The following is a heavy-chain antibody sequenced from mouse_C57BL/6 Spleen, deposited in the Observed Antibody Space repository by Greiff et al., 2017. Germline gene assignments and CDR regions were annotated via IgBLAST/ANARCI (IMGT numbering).Heavy chain of an antibody. CDR1: GYTFTEYT. V-gene: IGHV1-62-2*01. D-gene: IGHD2-10*02. CDR3: ARHAYGKGPFDY. J-gene: IGHJ2*01. Sequence: VQRVESGAELVKPGASVKLSCKASGYTFTEYTIHWVKQRSGQGLAWIGWFYPGSGSIKYNEKFKDKATLTADKSSSTVYMELSRLTSEDSAVYFCARHAYGKGPFDYWGQGTTLTVSS. CDR2: FYPGSGSI.